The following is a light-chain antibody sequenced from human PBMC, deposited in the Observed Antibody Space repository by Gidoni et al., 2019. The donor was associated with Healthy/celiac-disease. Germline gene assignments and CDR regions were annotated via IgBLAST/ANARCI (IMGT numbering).Light chain of an antibody. CDR3: QQYNNWPPYT. J-gene: IGKJ2*01. CDR1: QSINSN. V-gene: IGKV3-15*01. CDR2: GAS. Sequence: IVMPQSTAPLSVSPGERATLSCRASQSINSNLAWYQQKPRQDPTLLIYGASTRATGIPAKFSGSGSGTEFTLTISSLQSEDFAVYYFQQYNNWPPYTFGQGTNLEIK.